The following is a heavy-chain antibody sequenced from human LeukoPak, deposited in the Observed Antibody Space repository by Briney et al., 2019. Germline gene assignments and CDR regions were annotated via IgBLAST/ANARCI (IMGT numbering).Heavy chain of an antibody. V-gene: IGHV4-61*01. D-gene: IGHD3-10*01. CDR2: IYYSGST. CDR1: GGSVSSGSYY. CDR3: ARDSFSSGIDY. J-gene: IGHJ4*02. Sequence: SETLSLTCTVSGGSVSSGSYYWSCLRQPPGQLLGWIGYIYYSGSTNYNPSLKSRVTISVDTSKNQFSLKLSSVTAADTAVYYCARDSFSSGIDYWGQGTLVTVSS.